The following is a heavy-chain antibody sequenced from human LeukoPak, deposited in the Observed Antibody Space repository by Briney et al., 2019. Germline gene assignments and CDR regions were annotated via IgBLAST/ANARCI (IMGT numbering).Heavy chain of an antibody. V-gene: IGHV3-7*01. CDR2: MDPSGTQK. CDR1: GFTFPGPG. D-gene: IGHD1-1*01. J-gene: IGHJ4*02. CDR3: ASWKSDNN. Sequence: GGSLRLSCAVPGFTFPGPGMNWLRQVPGKGLEWVANMDPSGTQKRYVDSVRGRFTISKDNSGTSFYLEMSSLTVDDAAIHYCASWKSDNNWGQGTLVTVSS.